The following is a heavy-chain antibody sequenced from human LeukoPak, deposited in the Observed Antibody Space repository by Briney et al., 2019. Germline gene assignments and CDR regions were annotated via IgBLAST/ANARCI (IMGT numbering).Heavy chain of an antibody. V-gene: IGHV3-53*01. Sequence: PGGSLRLSCAASGFTVSNNYMSWVRQAPGKGLEWVSVIYSGGSTYYADSVKGRFTISRDTSKNTLYLQMSSLRAEDTAVYYCARVFEGVEDSWGQGTLVTVSS. CDR2: IYSGGST. CDR1: GFTVSNNY. D-gene: IGHD3-10*01. CDR3: ARVFEGVEDS. J-gene: IGHJ4*02.